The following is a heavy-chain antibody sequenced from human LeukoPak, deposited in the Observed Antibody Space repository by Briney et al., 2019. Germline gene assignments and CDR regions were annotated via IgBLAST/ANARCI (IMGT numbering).Heavy chain of an antibody. CDR2: IKQDGSEK. J-gene: IGHJ4*02. V-gene: IGHV3-7*03. D-gene: IGHD7-27*01. Sequence: VANIKQDGSEKNYVDSLKGRFIISRDNAKNSLYLQMNTLRADDTAVYYCSRDLWVKDWGDLDHWGQGTLVTVSS. CDR3: SRDLWVKDWGDLDH.